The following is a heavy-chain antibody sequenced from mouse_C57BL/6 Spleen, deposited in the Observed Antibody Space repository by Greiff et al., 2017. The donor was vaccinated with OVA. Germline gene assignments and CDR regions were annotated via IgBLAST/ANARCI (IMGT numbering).Heavy chain of an antibody. D-gene: IGHD1-1*01. CDR1: GFTFTDYY. CDR3: ARYAGSKGYFDV. CDR2: IRNKANGYTT. V-gene: IGHV7-3*01. Sequence: EVQVVESGGGLVQPGGSLSLSCAASGFTFTDYYMSWVRQPPGKALEWLGFIRNKANGYTTEYSASVKGRFTISRDNSQSILYLQMNALRAEDSATYYCARYAGSKGYFDVWGTGTTVTVSS. J-gene: IGHJ1*03.